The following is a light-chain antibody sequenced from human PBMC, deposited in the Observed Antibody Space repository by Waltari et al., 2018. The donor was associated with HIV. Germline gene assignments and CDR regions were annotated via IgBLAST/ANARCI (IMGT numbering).Light chain of an antibody. J-gene: IGLJ3*02. CDR3: ASWDASLDGWV. Sequence: QSLLTQPPSASGTPGQRVTIPCSGSTANIGTNTVNWYKHLPGTAPTRLIFRYNLRHSGVSDRFSGSRSGTSASLAISGLRSDYEAKFICASWDASLDGWVFGGGTQLTVL. CDR2: RYN. V-gene: IGLV1-44*01. CDR1: TANIGTNT.